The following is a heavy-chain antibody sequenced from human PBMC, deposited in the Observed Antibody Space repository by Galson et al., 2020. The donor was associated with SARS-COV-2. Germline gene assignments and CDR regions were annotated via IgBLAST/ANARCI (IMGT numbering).Heavy chain of an antibody. J-gene: IGHJ4*02. CDR2: ISYDGSNK. CDR1: GFTFSSYG. D-gene: IGHD5-18*01. CDR3: ARDRGYSYGETLLDY. V-gene: IGHV3-30*03. Sequence: LKISCAASGFTFSSYGMHWVRQAPGKGLEWVAVISYDGSNKYYADSVKGRFTISRDNSKNTLYLQMNSLRAEDTAVYYCARDRGYSYGETLLDYWGQGTLVTVSS.